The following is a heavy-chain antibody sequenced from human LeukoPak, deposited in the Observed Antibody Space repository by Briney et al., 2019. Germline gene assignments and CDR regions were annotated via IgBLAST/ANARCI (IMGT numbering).Heavy chain of an antibody. J-gene: IGHJ4*02. CDR1: GFTVSSNY. CDR2: IYSGGST. D-gene: IGHD5-18*01. Sequence: GGSLRLSCAASGFTVSSNYMSWVRQAPGKGLEWVSVIYSGGSTYYADSVKGRFTISRDNSKNTLYLQMNSLRAEDTAVYYCARAGIQLWPNFDYWGQGTLVTVSS. CDR3: ARAGIQLWPNFDY. V-gene: IGHV3-66*01.